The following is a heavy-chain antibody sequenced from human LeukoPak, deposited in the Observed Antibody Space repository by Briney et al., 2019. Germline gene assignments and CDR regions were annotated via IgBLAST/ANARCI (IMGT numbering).Heavy chain of an antibody. Sequence: HPGGSLRLSCAASGFSFSINFMGWVRQAPGRGLEWVSVIYSRGSTYHADSVKGRFTISRDNSKNTLYLQMNSLRAEDTAVYYCAGRTAAQDYYMDVWGKGTTVTISS. D-gene: IGHD5-18*01. J-gene: IGHJ6*03. CDR3: AGRTAAQDYYMDV. CDR1: GFSFSINF. V-gene: IGHV3-53*01. CDR2: IYSRGST.